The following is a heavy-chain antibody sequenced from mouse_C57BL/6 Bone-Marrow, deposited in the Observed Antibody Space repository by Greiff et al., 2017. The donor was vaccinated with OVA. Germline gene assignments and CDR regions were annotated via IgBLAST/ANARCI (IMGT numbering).Heavy chain of an antibody. V-gene: IGHV5-16*01. CDR1: GFTFSDYY. CDR2: INYYGSST. CDR3: ARDGPFMDY. J-gene: IGHJ4*01. Sequence: EVKLMESEGGLVQPGSSMKLSCTASGFTFSDYYMAWVRQVPEKGLEWVANINYYGSSTYYLDSLKSRFIISRDNAKNILYLQMSSLKSEDTASYYCARDGPFMDYWGQGTSVTVSS.